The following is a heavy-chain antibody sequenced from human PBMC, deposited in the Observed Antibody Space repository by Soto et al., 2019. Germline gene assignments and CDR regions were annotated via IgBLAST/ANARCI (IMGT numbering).Heavy chain of an antibody. CDR3: AREKVGTTFLEN. CDR2: IYPSVIS. Sequence: PSETLSLTCTVSGFAISRGFSWSWVRQPPVEGSEWIGIIYPSVISYHETSPETRLRLSIDTSKNQFTLNLTSVTAADTALYFCAREKVGTTFLENWGQGIKVTVSS. D-gene: IGHD1-1*01. CDR1: GFAISRGFS. J-gene: IGHJ4*02. V-gene: IGHV4-38-2*02.